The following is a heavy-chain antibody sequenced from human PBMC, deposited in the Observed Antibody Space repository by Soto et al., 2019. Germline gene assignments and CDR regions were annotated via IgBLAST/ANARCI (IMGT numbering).Heavy chain of an antibody. J-gene: IGHJ6*01. D-gene: IGHD5-12*01. CDR2: ISYDGSNK. Sequence: QVQLVESGGGVVQPGRSLRLSCAASGFTFSSYGMHWVRQAPGKGLEWVAVISYDGSNKYYADSVKGRFTISRDNSKNTLYLQMNSLRAEDTAVYYCAKDAFYVRSGYDWSYYYYYGMDVW. CDR3: AKDAFYVRSGYDWSYYYYYGMDV. CDR1: GFTFSSYG. V-gene: IGHV3-30*18.